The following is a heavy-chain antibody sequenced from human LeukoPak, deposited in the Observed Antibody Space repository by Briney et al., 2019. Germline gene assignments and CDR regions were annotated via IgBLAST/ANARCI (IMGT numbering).Heavy chain of an antibody. V-gene: IGHV3-30-3*01. Sequence: QPGGSLRLSCAASGFTFSTYAMHWVRQAPGKGLEWVAVISYDGSNKYYADPVKGRFTISRDNSKNTLSLQMNSLRAEDTAVYYCARERPGNGDPEAYFDYWGQGTLVTVSS. CDR2: ISYDGSNK. J-gene: IGHJ4*02. D-gene: IGHD4-17*01. CDR1: GFTFSTYA. CDR3: ARERPGNGDPEAYFDY.